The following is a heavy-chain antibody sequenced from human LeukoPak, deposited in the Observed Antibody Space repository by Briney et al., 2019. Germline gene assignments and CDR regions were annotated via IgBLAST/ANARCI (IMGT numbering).Heavy chain of an antibody. J-gene: IGHJ5*02. CDR1: GDSISSYY. CDR3: ARRVQMSSASATSNTWLDP. V-gene: IGHV4-59*01. D-gene: IGHD3-10*01. CDR2: IHFSGGT. Sequence: PSETLSLTCTVSGDSISSYYWNWIRQPSGKGLEWIGHIHFSGGTNYNLSLNSRVTISVDSTKNQFSLRLISVTAADTAVYYCARRVQMSSASATSNTWLDPWGQGTLVSVSS.